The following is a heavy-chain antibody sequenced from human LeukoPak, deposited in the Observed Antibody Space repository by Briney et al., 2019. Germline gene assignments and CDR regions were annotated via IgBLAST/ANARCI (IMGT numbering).Heavy chain of an antibody. D-gene: IGHD6-19*01. CDR3: AGQWLVLDYYYGMDV. J-gene: IGHJ6*02. V-gene: IGHV3-66*02. CDR2: IYSGGST. Sequence: GGSLRLSCAASGFTVSSNYMSWVRQAPGKGLEWVSVIYSGGSTYYADFVKGRFTISRDNSKNTLYLQMNSLRAGDTAVYYCAGQWLVLDYYYGMDVWGQGTTVTVSS. CDR1: GFTVSSNY.